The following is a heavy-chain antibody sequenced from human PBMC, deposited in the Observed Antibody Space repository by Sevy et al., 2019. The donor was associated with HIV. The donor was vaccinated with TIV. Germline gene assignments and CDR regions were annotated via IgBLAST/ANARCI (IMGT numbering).Heavy chain of an antibody. Sequence: GGSLRLSCTASGFVFSSYAMHWVRQAPGKGLEWMAFIAYDGSNKNYADSVKGRFTLSRDNSKNTLYLQMNSLGAEDTAVYHSARPRFLEWLSSAAFDIWGQGTMVTVS. CDR1: GFVFSSYA. J-gene: IGHJ3*02. V-gene: IGHV3-30*04. CDR2: IAYDGSNK. D-gene: IGHD3-3*01. CDR3: ARPRFLEWLSSAAFDI.